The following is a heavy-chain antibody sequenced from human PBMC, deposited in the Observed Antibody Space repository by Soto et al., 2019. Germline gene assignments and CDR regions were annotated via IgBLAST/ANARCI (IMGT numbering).Heavy chain of an antibody. CDR3: ARRKERYGSYYLDL. J-gene: IGHJ4*02. V-gene: IGHV1-8*01. Sequence: SVKASFKASAYTTITNYFPWLGPATGQGREWMGWMNPNNGNAGFAQQFRGRVTMTRNTSITTAYMELSSLRTDDTDVYYCARRKERYGSYYLDLWGQGTLVTVSS. D-gene: IGHD1-1*01. CDR2: MNPNNGNA. CDR1: AYTTITNY.